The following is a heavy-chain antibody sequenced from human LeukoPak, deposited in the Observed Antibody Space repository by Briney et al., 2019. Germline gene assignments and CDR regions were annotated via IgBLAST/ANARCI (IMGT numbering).Heavy chain of an antibody. V-gene: IGHV3-23*01. CDR2: ISPSGDIT. CDR3: AKGRYSSGWSIDY. Sequence: GGSLRLSCAASGFIFSSHGMNWVRQAPGKGLEWVSGISPSGDITYYADSVKGRFTISRDNSKNTVYLQMDSLRFEDAAVYYCAKGRYSSGWSIDYWGQGTLVTVSS. CDR1: GFIFSSHG. J-gene: IGHJ4*02. D-gene: IGHD6-19*01.